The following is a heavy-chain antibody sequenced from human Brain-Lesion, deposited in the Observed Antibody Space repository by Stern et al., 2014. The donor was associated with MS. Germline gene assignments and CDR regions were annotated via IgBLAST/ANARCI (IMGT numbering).Heavy chain of an antibody. CDR2: MYHSGIT. CDR1: GGSISSGNW. CDR3: ASNRGSGSFFDS. J-gene: IGHJ4*02. D-gene: IGHD1-26*01. V-gene: IGHV4-4*02. Sequence: VQLVESGPGLVKPSGTLSLTSAVSGGSISSGNWWRWVRPSPGKRLEWIGEMYHSGITNYNPSLESRVSISIDKSKNQFSLKVYSLTAADTAVYYCASNRGSGSFFDSWGQGSLVTVSS.